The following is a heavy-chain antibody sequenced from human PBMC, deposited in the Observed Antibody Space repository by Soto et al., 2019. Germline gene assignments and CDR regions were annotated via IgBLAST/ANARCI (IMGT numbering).Heavy chain of an antibody. CDR3: ATDKYCLGSGGLDS. V-gene: IGHV3-33*01. D-gene: IGHD2-15*01. J-gene: IGHJ4*02. CDR1: GFTFPTSA. Sequence: QVQLVQSGGGVVQPGRSLRLSCAASGFTFPTSAIHWVRQAPGEGLEWLAIVWSDGSSEYNADSVKGRIAVSRDKSKNTVSVEMHSLIVQDKAVSYCATDKYCLGSGGLDSCGQGTLVTVSS. CDR2: VWSDGSSE.